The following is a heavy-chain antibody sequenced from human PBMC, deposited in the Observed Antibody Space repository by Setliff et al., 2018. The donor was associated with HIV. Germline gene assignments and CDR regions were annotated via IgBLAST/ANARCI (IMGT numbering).Heavy chain of an antibody. Sequence: KTSETLSLTCTVSGGSISSGSYYWSWIRQPAGKGLEWIGRIYTSGSTNYNPSLKSRVSMSVDTSKNQFSLKLSSVTAADTAVYYCARDRDVYNFWSGYYLSGEGAFDIWGQGTMVTVS. V-gene: IGHV4-61*02. CDR3: ARDRDVYNFWSGYYLSGEGAFDI. J-gene: IGHJ3*02. CDR2: IYTSGST. CDR1: GGSISSGSYY. D-gene: IGHD3-3*01.